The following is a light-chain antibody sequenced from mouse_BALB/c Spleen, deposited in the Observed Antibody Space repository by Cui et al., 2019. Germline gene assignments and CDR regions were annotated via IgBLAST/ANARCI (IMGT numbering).Light chain of an antibody. CDR1: SSVSY. Sequence: QIVLTQSPAIMSASPGEKVTMTCSASSSVSYMYWYQQKSGTSPKRWIYDTSKLASGVPARFSGSGSGTSYSLTISSMEAEDAATYYCQQWSSNPFTFGSGTKLEIK. CDR2: DTS. V-gene: IGKV4-59*01. J-gene: IGKJ4*01. CDR3: QQWSSNPFT.